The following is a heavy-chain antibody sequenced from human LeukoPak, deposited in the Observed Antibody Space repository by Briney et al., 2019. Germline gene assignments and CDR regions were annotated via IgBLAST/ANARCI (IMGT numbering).Heavy chain of an antibody. V-gene: IGHV4-59*08. J-gene: IGHJ4*02. CDR2: IYYSGST. D-gene: IGHD3-10*01. Sequence: PSETLSLTCTVSGGSISSYYWSWIRQPPGKGLEWIGYIYYSGSTNYNPSLKSRVTISVDTSKNQFSLKLSSVTAADTAVHYCASYGSGSYYKSYYFDYWGQGTLVTVSS. CDR3: ASYGSGSYYKSYYFDY. CDR1: GGSISSYY.